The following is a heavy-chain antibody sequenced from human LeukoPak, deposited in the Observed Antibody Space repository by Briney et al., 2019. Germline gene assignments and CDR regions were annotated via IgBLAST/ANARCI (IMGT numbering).Heavy chain of an antibody. V-gene: IGHV4-34*01. CDR1: GGSFSGYY. Sequence: PSETLSPTCAVYGGSFSGYYWSWIRQPPGKGLEWIGEINYSGSTNYVPSLKSRVSISVDTSKNQFSLRLSSVTAADTAVYYCARLNKPGWFDPWGQGTLVTVSS. J-gene: IGHJ5*02. CDR2: INYSGST. D-gene: IGHD1-14*01. CDR3: ARLNKPGWFDP.